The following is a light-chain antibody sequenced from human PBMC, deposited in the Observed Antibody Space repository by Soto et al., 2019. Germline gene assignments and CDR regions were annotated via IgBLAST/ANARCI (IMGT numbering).Light chain of an antibody. V-gene: IGLV1-40*01. Sequence: QSVVTQPPSVSGAPGQRVTISCTGSSSNIGAGYDVHWYQQFPGTAPKLLIYSNNNRPSGVTDRFSGSKSGTSASLAITGLQAEDEADYYCQSFDTRLNSVVFGGGTKLTVL. CDR3: QSFDTRLNSVV. J-gene: IGLJ2*01. CDR1: SSNIGAGYD. CDR2: SNN.